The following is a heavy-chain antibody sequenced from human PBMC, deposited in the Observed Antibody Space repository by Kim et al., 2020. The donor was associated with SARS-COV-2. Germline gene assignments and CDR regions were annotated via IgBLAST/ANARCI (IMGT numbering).Heavy chain of an antibody. CDR2: IYYSGST. J-gene: IGHJ5*02. D-gene: IGHD3-3*01. Sequence: LSLTCTVSGGSISSGGYYWSWIRQHPGQGLDWIGSIYYSGSTYYNPSLKSRVTISVDTSKNQFSLKLRSWTAAATAGSSCARVLGAITMFGVVMVNWFEEGGQGKLVTVSS. V-gene: IGHV4-31*03. CDR3: ARVLGAITMFGVVMVNWFEE. CDR1: GGSISSGGYY.